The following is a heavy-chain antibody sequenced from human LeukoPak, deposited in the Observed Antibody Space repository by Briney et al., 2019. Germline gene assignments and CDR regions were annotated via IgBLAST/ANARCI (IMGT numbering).Heavy chain of an antibody. CDR3: ARGYGDHLYYFDY. CDR2: INHSGST. V-gene: IGHV4-34*01. CDR1: GGSFSGYY. D-gene: IGHD4-17*01. J-gene: IGHJ4*02. Sequence: SETLSLTCAVYGGSFSGYYWSWIRQPPGKGLEWIEEINHSGSTNYNPSLKSRVTISVDTSKNQFSLKLSSVTAADTAVYYCARGYGDHLYYFDYWGQGTLVTVSS.